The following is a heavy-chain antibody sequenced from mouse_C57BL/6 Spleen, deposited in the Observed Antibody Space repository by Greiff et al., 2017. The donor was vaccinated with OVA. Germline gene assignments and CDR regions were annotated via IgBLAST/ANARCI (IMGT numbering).Heavy chain of an antibody. J-gene: IGHJ4*01. CDR2: INPSNGGT. CDR1: GYTFTSYW. Sequence: QVQLQQPGTELVKPGASVKLSCKASGYTFTSYWMHWVKQRPGQGLEWIGNINPSNGGTNYNEKFKSKATLTVDKSSSTAYMQLSSLTSEDSAVYYGAEGDYYGSSYGYAMDYWGQGTSVTVSS. CDR3: AEGDYYGSSYGYAMDY. V-gene: IGHV1-53*01. D-gene: IGHD1-1*01.